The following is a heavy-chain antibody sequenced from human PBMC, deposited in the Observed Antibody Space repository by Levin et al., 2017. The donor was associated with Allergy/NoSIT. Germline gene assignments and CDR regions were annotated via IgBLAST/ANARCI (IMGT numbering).Heavy chain of an antibody. CDR1: GYSFTSFW. CDR3: ARRASDGSNSFDD. Sequence: MTGGSLRLSCQASGYSFTSFWFGWVRQRPGKGLEWMGLIFPSDSDTRVSPSFQGQIIMSVDKSISTSYLQWSSLKASDTGMYSCARRASDGSNSFDDWGQGTLVTVSP. CDR2: IFPSDSDT. D-gene: IGHD3-10*01. J-gene: IGHJ4*02. V-gene: IGHV5-51*01.